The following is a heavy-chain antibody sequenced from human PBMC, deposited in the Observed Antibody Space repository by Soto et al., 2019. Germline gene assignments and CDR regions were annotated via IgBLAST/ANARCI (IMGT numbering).Heavy chain of an antibody. V-gene: IGHV3-74*01. CDR1: GFTFSTYW. J-gene: IGHJ6*03. CDR2: VDSQGTST. Sequence: EVQLVESGGGLVQPGGSLRLSCAASGFTFSTYWMHWVRQAPGEGLVCVSRVDSQGTSTNYADSVKGRFAISRDNAKNTLYLQMNSLRAEDTAVYSCERGRYYGSGSYSMDVWGKGTTVTVSS. D-gene: IGHD3-10*01. CDR3: ERGRYYGSGSYSMDV.